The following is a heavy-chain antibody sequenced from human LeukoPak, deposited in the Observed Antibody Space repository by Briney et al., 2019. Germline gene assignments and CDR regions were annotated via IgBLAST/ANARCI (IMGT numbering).Heavy chain of an antibody. CDR3: AKDVEQRPHYFFY. J-gene: IGHJ4*02. Sequence: GGSLRLSCPASGFTFNIYAMSGVRPAPGKGLEWVSGISTTCISTYYTDSVKGRFTVSRDNSKNTLYLQMTRLRAEDTAISYCAKDVEQRPHYFFYWGQGTLVTVSS. V-gene: IGHV3-23*01. CDR2: ISTTCIST. CDR1: GFTFNIYA. D-gene: IGHD6-19*01.